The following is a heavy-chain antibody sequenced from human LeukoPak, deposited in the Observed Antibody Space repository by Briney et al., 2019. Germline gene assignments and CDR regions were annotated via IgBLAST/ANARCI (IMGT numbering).Heavy chain of an antibody. CDR1: GFTFSTYN. J-gene: IGHJ5*01. Sequence: GGSLRLSCAASGFTFSTYNMLWVRQTPGKGLEWLFYINSGGSAVHYADSVKDRFTFSRDNAKNSLYLRVNSLRVEDTGIYYCARVGSRGDWFVYWGQGTRVTVSS. CDR2: INSGGSAV. V-gene: IGHV3-48*01. D-gene: IGHD1-26*01. CDR3: ARVGSRGDWFVY.